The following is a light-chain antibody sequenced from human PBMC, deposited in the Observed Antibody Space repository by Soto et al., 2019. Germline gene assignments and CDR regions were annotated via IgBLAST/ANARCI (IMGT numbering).Light chain of an antibody. CDR1: QSISSH. V-gene: IGKV1-39*01. Sequence: DIQMTQSPSSLSASVGDRVTITCRASQSISSHLNWYQQKPGKAPQLLIYEASSLQGGVPSRFSGSGSGTDFTLTISRLQADDFAIYYCQQYYSTPSLTFGGGTKVEIK. CDR3: QQYYSTPSLT. J-gene: IGKJ4*01. CDR2: EAS.